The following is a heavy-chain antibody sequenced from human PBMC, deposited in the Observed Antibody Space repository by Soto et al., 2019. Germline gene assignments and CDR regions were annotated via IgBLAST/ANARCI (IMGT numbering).Heavy chain of an antibody. CDR1: GGPISSAAYY. CDR2: VSHSGST. CDR3: ARDPSRGIAAPIDY. V-gene: IGHV4-31*03. Sequence: SETLSLTCTVSGGPISSAAYYWSWIRQHPGKGLEWIGYVSHSGSTYYNPSLKSRVIISVDTSKNQFSLSLTSVTAADTAVYYCARDPSRGIAAPIDYWGQGTLVTVSS. D-gene: IGHD6-13*01. J-gene: IGHJ4*02.